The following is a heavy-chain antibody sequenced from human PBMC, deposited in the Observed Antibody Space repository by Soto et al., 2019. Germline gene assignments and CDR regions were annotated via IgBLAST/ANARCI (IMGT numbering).Heavy chain of an antibody. D-gene: IGHD5-12*01. V-gene: IGHV1-69*01. J-gene: IGHJ6*02. Sequence: QVPLVQSGAEVKKPGSSVKVSCKASGGTFSSYAISWVRQAPGQGLEWMGGIIPIFGTANYAQKVQGRGKITADESTSTAYMELSSLRAEDTAVYYCARYPVSGYDYYYYYGMDVWGQGTTVTVSS. CDR3: ARYPVSGYDYYYYYGMDV. CDR2: IIPIFGTA. CDR1: GGTFSSYA.